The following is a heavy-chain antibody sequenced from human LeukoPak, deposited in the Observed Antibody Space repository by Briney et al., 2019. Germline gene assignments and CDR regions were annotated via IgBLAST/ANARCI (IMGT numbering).Heavy chain of an antibody. V-gene: IGHV3-21*01. CDR1: GFTFSRYA. D-gene: IGHD4-17*01. J-gene: IGHJ4*02. CDR2: ISSTGVYI. CDR3: AKDSYDTTVTTPGVY. Sequence: GGSLRLSCSASGFTFSRYAMNWVRQAPGKGLEWVSSISSTGVYIDYADSVKGRFTISRDNSKNTLYLQMNSLRAEDTALYYCAKDSYDTTVTTPGVYWGQGTLVTVSS.